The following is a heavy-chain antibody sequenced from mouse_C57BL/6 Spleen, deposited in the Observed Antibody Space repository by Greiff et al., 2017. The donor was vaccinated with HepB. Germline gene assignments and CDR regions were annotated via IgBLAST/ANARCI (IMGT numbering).Heavy chain of an antibody. CDR2: ISDGGSYT. CDR3: ARDRVVKNYFDY. Sequence: EVNLVESGGGLVKPGGSLKLSCAASGFTFSSYAMSWVRQTPEKRLEWVATISDGGSYTYYPDNVKGRFTISRDNAKNNLYLQMSHLKSEDTAMYYCARDRVVKNYFDYWGQGTTLTVSS. CDR1: GFTFSSYA. J-gene: IGHJ2*01. D-gene: IGHD1-1*02. V-gene: IGHV5-4*01.